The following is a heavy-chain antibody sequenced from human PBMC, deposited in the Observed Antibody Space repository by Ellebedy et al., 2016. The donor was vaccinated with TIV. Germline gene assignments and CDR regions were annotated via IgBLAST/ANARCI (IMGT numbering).Heavy chain of an antibody. V-gene: IGHV3-23*01. CDR1: GFTFSTYA. J-gene: IGHJ2*01. CDR2: IGHPGNGGGT. Sequence: GGSLRLSCAASGFTFSTYAMNWVRQAPGKGLEWVSGIGHPGNGGGTSYADSVKGRFTISRDNSKNTLFLHMNGLSVGDTAVYYCAKGGFFDLWGRGTLVSVSS. CDR3: AKGGFFDL.